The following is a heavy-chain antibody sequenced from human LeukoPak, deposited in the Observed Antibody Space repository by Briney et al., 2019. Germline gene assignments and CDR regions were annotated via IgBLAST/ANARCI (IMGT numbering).Heavy chain of an antibody. Sequence: GGSLRLSCAASGFTFSSYAMSWVRQAPGKGLEWVSTISASGGSTYYADSVKGRFTISRDNSKNTLYLQMNSLRAEDTAVYYCAELGITMIGGVWGKGTTVTISS. V-gene: IGHV3-23*01. CDR1: GFTFSSYA. CDR3: AELGITMIGGV. D-gene: IGHD3-10*02. J-gene: IGHJ6*04. CDR2: ISASGGST.